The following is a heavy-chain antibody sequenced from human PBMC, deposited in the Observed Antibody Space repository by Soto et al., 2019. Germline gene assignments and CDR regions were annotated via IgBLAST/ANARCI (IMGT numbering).Heavy chain of an antibody. CDR3: ARRRAVAVSDNYFDY. CDR1: SGSISSSNW. J-gene: IGHJ4*02. D-gene: IGHD6-19*01. Sequence: ETLSLTCAVSSGSISSSNWWSWVRQPPGKGLEWIGEIYHSGSTNYNPSLKSRVTISVDKSKNQFSLKLSSVTAADTAVYYCARRRAVAVSDNYFDYWGQGTLVTVSS. CDR2: IYHSGST. V-gene: IGHV4-4*02.